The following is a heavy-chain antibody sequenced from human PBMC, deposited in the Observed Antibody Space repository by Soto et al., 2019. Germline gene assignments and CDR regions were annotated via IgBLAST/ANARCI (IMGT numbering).Heavy chain of an antibody. CDR1: CGSISNRSYR. CDR2: IYYSGST. D-gene: IGHD6-19*01. J-gene: IGHJ6*02. Sequence: TLPHPWTVSCGSISNRSYRRGLKRPPPGEGVGWIGSIYYSGSTYYNPSLKSRVTIPVDTSKNQFSLKLSSVTAADTAVYYCARLAGGSGWYEGRYYYYGMDVWGQGTTVTVSS. V-gene: IGHV4-39*01. CDR3: ARLAGGSGWYEGRYYYYGMDV.